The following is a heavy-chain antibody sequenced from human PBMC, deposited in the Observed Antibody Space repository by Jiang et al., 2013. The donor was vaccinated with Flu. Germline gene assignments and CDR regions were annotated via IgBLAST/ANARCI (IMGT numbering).Heavy chain of an antibody. CDR2: ISSSSYI. D-gene: IGHD2-2*01. Sequence: VQLVESGGGLVKPGGSLRLSCAASGFTFSSYSMNWVRQAPGKGLEWVSSISSSSYIYYADSVKGRFTISRDNAKNSLYLQMNSLRAEDTAVYYCARGLYCSSTSCYFSDYWGQGTLVTVSS. CDR1: GFTFSSYS. J-gene: IGHJ4*02. CDR3: ARGLYCSSTSCYFSDY. V-gene: IGHV3-21*01.